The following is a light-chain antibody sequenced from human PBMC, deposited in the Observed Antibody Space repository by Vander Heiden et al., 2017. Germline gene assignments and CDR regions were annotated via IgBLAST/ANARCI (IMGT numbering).Light chain of an antibody. CDR1: QSISSY. Sequence: DIQMTHTPSSMSASVGDRVTITCRASQSISSYLNWYQQKPGKAPKLLIYAASSLQSGVPSRFSGSGSGTDFTLTISRLQPEDFATYYCQQSDSTPWTFGQGTKVEIK. CDR2: AAS. J-gene: IGKJ1*01. CDR3: QQSDSTPWT. V-gene: IGKV1-39*01.